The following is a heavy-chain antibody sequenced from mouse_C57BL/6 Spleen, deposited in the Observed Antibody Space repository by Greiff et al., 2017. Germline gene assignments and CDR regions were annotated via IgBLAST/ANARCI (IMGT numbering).Heavy chain of an antibody. J-gene: IGHJ4*01. CDR3: ARFRYYYCSSLYYAMDY. CDR1: GYTFTDYN. D-gene: IGHD1-1*01. V-gene: IGHV1-22*01. Sequence: FQLQQSGPELVKPGASVKMSCKASGYTFTDYNMHWVKQSHGKSLEWIGYINPNNGGTSYNQKFKGKATLTVNKSSSTAYMELRSLTSEDSAVYYCARFRYYYCSSLYYAMDYWGQGTSVTVSS. CDR2: INPNNGGT.